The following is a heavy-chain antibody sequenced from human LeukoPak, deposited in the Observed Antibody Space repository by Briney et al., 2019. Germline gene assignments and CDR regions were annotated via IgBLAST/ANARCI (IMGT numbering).Heavy chain of an antibody. CDR1: GFTFSSYA. CDR3: ARHLRGLRYFDWLLFV. J-gene: IGHJ4*02. V-gene: IGHV3-23*01. Sequence: PGGSLRLSCAASGFTFSSYAMSWVRQAPGKGLEWVSAISGVGGSTYYADSVKGRFTISRDNSKNTLYLQMNSLRAEDTAVYYCARHLRGLRYFDWLLFVWGQGTLVTVSS. CDR2: ISGVGGST. D-gene: IGHD3-9*01.